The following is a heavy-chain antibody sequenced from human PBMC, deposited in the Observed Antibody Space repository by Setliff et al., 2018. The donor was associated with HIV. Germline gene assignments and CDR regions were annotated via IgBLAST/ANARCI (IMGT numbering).Heavy chain of an antibody. CDR1: GGSFSGYY. D-gene: IGHD2-15*01. CDR3: ARTRFACSGGSCYSTVGYFQH. J-gene: IGHJ1*01. CDR2: IYYSGST. V-gene: IGHV4-59*01. Sequence: SETLSLTCAVYGGSFSGYYWSWIRQPPGKGLEWIGSIYYSGSTNYNPSLKSRVTISVDTSKNQFSLKLSSVTAADTAVYYCARTRFACSGGSCYSTVGYFQHWGQGTLVTVSS.